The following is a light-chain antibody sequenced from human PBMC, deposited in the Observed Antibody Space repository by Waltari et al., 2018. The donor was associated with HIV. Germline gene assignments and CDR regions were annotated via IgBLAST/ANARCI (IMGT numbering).Light chain of an antibody. CDR2: DAS. J-gene: IGKJ4*01. CDR3: QQRSNWPLT. V-gene: IGKV3-11*01. Sequence: EIVLTQSPATLSLSPGERATLTCRASQSINRYLAWYQQKPGQAPRLLIYDASNRATGIPARFSGSGSGTDFTLTISSLEAEDFAVYYCQQRSNWPLTFGGGTKVE. CDR1: QSINRY.